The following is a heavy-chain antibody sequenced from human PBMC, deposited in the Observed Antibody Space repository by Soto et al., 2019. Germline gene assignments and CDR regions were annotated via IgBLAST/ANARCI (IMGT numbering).Heavy chain of an antibody. CDR2: ISGSGGST. CDR1: GFTFSSYA. J-gene: IGHJ4*02. V-gene: IGHV3-23*01. Sequence: GGSLRLSCAASGFTFSSYAMSWVRQAPGKGLEWVSAISGSGGSTYYADSVKGRFTISRDNSKNTLYLQMNSLRAEDTAVYYCAKDREAVAGPGWQYYFDYWGQGTLVTVSS. D-gene: IGHD6-19*01. CDR3: AKDREAVAGPGWQYYFDY.